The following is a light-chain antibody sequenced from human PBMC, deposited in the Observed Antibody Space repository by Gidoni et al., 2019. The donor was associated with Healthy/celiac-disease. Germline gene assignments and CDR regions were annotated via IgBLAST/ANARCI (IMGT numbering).Light chain of an antibody. V-gene: IGKV3-11*01. CDR1: QSVSSY. CDR3: QQRSNWPT. Sequence: IVLTQSPATLSLSPGERATLSCRASQSVSSYLAWYQQKPGQAPRLLIYDASNRATGIPARFSGSGSGTDFTLTISSLEPEDFAVYYCQQRSNWPTFGPXTKVDFK. J-gene: IGKJ3*01. CDR2: DAS.